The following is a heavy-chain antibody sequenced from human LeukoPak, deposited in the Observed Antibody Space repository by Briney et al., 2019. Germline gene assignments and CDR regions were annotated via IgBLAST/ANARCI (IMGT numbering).Heavy chain of an antibody. D-gene: IGHD6-25*01. V-gene: IGHV3-7*01. J-gene: IGHJ4*02. Sequence: EGSLRLSCTASEFTFSNFWMTWVRQAPGKGLEWVASIEKDGSDKYYVDSVTGRFTISRDNAKTSLYLQMNSLRADDTAVYYCARLSGFTETSHFDSWGQGALVTVSS. CDR2: IEKDGSDK. CDR3: ARLSGFTETSHFDS. CDR1: EFTFSNFW.